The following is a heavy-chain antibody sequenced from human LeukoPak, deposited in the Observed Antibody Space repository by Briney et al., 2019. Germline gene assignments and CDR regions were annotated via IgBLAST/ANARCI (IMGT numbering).Heavy chain of an antibody. Sequence: SETLSLTCAVYGGSFSGYYWSWIRQPPGKGLEWIGEINHSGSTNYNPSLKSRVTISVDTSKNQFSLKLSSVTAADTAVYYCARGGRYFGKPRGWFDPWGQGTLVTVSS. CDR3: ARGGRYFGKPRGWFDP. J-gene: IGHJ5*02. CDR1: GGSFSGYY. V-gene: IGHV4-34*01. CDR2: INHSGST. D-gene: IGHD3-9*01.